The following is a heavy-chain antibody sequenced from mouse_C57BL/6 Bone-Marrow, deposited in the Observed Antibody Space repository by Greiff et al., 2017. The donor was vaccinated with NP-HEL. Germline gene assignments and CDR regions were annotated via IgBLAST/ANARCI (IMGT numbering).Heavy chain of an antibody. CDR3: ARHYYGTLRVCPWFAY. CDR2: IDPSDSYT. V-gene: IGHV1-59*01. Sequence: QVQLQQPGAELVRPGTSVKLSCKASGYTFTSYWMHWVKQRPGQGLEWIGVIDPSDSYTNYNQKFKGKATLTVDTSSSTAYMQLSSLTSEDSAVYYCARHYYGTLRVCPWFAYWGQGTLVTVSA. CDR1: GYTFTSYW. J-gene: IGHJ3*01. D-gene: IGHD1-1*01.